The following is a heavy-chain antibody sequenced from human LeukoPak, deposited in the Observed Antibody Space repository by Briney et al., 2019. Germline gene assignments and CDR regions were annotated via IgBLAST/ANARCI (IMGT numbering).Heavy chain of an antibody. J-gene: IGHJ6*03. CDR1: GYTFTGYY. CDR2: INPNSDGT. D-gene: IGHD2-8*01. CDR3: ARDSLYCTNGVCSRTYYYMDV. V-gene: IGHV1-2*02. Sequence: ASVKVSCKASGYTFTGYYMHWVRQAPGQGLEWMGWINPNSDGTNYAQKLQGRVTMTRDTSISTAYMELSRLRSDDTAVYYCARDSLYCTNGVCSRTYYYMDVWGKGTAVTVSS.